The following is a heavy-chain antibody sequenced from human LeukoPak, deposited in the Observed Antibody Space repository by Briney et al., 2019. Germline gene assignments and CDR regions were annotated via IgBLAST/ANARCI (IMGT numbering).Heavy chain of an antibody. Sequence: GGSLRLSCAASGFTFSSYAMGWVRQAPGKGLEWVSSISTNSGSTNYADSVKGRFTISRDNSKNMVYLQMNSLRAEDTAVYYCAKNTSGTYLDYWGQGILVTVSS. CDR1: GFTFSSYA. D-gene: IGHD1-26*01. V-gene: IGHV3-23*01. J-gene: IGHJ4*02. CDR2: ISTNSGST. CDR3: AKNTSGTYLDY.